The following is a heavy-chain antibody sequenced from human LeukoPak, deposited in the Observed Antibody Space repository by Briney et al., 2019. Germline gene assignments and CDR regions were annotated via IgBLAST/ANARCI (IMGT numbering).Heavy chain of an antibody. J-gene: IGHJ4*02. CDR2: ISSSGSTI. CDR1: GFTFSDYY. V-gene: IGHV3-11*01. Sequence: PGGSLRLSCAASGFTFSDYYMSWIRQAPGKGLEWVSYISSSGSTIYYADSVKGRFTISRDNAKNSLYLQMNSLRAEDTAVYYCARDSSSSWNPIDYWGQGTLVTVSS. CDR3: ARDSSSSWNPIDY. D-gene: IGHD6-13*01.